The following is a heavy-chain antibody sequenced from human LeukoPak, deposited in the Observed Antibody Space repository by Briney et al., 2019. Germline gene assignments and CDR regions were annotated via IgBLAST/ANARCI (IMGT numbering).Heavy chain of an antibody. CDR2: IYPGDPET. D-gene: IGHD3-3*01. V-gene: IGHV5-51*01. CDR3: ARGVDFWSGSPYFDF. Sequence: GESLKISCXGSGYSFNSYYIGWVRQMPGKGLEWMGSIYPGDPETRYSPSFEGQVTISLDRSITTAYLQWSSLKASDTAMYYCARGVDFWSGSPYFDFWGQGSLVTVS. CDR1: GYSFNSYY. J-gene: IGHJ4*02.